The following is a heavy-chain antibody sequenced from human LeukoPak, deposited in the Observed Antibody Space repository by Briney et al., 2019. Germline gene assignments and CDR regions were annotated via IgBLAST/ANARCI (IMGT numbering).Heavy chain of an antibody. D-gene: IGHD3-10*01. J-gene: IGHJ4*02. Sequence: PGGSLRLSCAASGFTFDDYAMHWVRQAPGKGLEWVSLISGDGGSTYYADSVKGRFTISRDNAKNSLYLQMNSLRAEDTAVYYCARDYYSDYWGQGTLVTVSS. CDR3: ARDYYSDY. V-gene: IGHV3-43*02. CDR1: GFTFDDYA. CDR2: ISGDGGST.